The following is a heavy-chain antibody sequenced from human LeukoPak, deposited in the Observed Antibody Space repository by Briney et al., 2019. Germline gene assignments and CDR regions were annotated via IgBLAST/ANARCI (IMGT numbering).Heavy chain of an antibody. J-gene: IGHJ4*02. CDR3: ARGLLAAAGSDY. D-gene: IGHD6-13*01. Sequence: QPGGSLRLSCAASGFTFSGYWMTWVRQAPGKGLEWVANIKQDGSEKNYVDSVKGRFTISRDNAKNSLYLQMNSLRAEDTAVYYCARGLLAAAGSDYWGQGALVTVSS. V-gene: IGHV3-7*04. CDR1: GFTFSGYW. CDR2: IKQDGSEK.